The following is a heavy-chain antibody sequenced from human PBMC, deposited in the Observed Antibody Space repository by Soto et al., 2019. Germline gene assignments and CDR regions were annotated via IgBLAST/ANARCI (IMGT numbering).Heavy chain of an antibody. Sequence: GGSLRLSCAASGFTFSNYWMTWVRQAPGKGLEWVANIKQDGSEKYYVDSVKGRFTISRDNAKNSLYLQMNSLRAEDAAVYYCARGCSGGSCYSIWFDYWGQGTQVTVSS. CDR2: IKQDGSEK. V-gene: IGHV3-7*03. CDR3: ARGCSGGSCYSIWFDY. D-gene: IGHD2-15*01. J-gene: IGHJ4*02. CDR1: GFTFSNYW.